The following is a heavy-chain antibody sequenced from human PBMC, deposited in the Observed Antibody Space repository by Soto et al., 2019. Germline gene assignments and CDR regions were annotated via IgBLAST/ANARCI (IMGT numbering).Heavy chain of an antibody. J-gene: IGHJ6*02. CDR3: ARYGSNGSGSYPSGRGYYYYGMDV. CDR1: GYTFTSYY. Sequence: QVQLVQSGAEVKKPGASVKVSCKASGYTFTSYYMHWVRQAPGQGLEWMGIIKPSGGSTSYGQKFQGRVTMSRYTSTSTVYMALSSLRSEDTAVYYCARYGSNGSGSYPSGRGYYYYGMDVWGQGTTVTVSS. D-gene: IGHD3-10*01. V-gene: IGHV1-46*01. CDR2: IKPSGGST.